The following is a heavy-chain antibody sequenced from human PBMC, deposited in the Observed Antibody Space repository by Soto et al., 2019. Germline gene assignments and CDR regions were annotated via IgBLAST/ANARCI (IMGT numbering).Heavy chain of an antibody. V-gene: IGHV1-3*01. D-gene: IGHD3-3*01. Sequence: GASVKVSCKASGYTFTSYAMHWVRQAPGQRLECMVLINAGNGNTKYSQKFQGRVTITRDTSASTAFMELSSLRSEDTAVYYCARGLHYDFWAVPGYYYGMDVWGQGTTVTVSS. CDR3: ARGLHYDFWAVPGYYYGMDV. CDR2: INAGNGNT. J-gene: IGHJ6*02. CDR1: GYTFTSYA.